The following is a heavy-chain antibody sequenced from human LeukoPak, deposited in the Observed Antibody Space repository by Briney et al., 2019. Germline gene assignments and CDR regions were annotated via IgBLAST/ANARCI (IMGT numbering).Heavy chain of an antibody. D-gene: IGHD6-25*01. CDR3: ARGPDIAAATYYFDY. CDR2: ISSISTYI. CDR1: GFTFSSYS. J-gene: IGHJ4*02. V-gene: IGHV3-21*01. Sequence: PGGSLRLSCAASGFTFSSYSMNWVRQAPGKRLEWVSSISSISTYIYYAGSVKGRFTISRDNAKNSLYLQMNSLRAEDTAVYYCARGPDIAAATYYFDYWGQGMLVTVSS.